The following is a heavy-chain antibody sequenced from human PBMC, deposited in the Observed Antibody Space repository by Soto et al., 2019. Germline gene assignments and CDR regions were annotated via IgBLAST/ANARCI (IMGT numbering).Heavy chain of an antibody. V-gene: IGHV3-21*01. CDR3: ARDLVVVAATKYYYYGMDV. D-gene: IGHD2-15*01. CDR1: GFTFSSYS. Sequence: GGSLRLSCAASGFTFSSYSMNWVRQAPGKGLEWVSSISSSSSYIYYADSVKGRFTISRDNAKNSLYLQMNSLRAEDTAVYYCARDLVVVAATKYYYYGMDVWGQGTTVTVSS. J-gene: IGHJ6*02. CDR2: ISSSSSYI.